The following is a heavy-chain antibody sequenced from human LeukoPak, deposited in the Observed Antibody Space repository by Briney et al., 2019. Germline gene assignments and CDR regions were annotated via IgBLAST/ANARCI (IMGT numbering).Heavy chain of an antibody. V-gene: IGHV3-7*01. CDR1: GFTFSSYW. J-gene: IGHJ6*02. D-gene: IGHD2-2*01. CDR3: AGSTSPRVGYYNGLDV. Sequence: GGSLRLSCAASGFTFSSYWVSWVRQAPGKGLEWVANIKQDGSEKHCVDSVKGRFTISRDNAKNSLFLQMNCLRAEDTAVYYCAGSTSPRVGYYNGLDVWGQGTTVTVSS. CDR2: IKQDGSEK.